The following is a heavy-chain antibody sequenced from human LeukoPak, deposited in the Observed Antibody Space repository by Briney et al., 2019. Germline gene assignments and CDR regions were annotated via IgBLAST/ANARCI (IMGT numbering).Heavy chain of an antibody. CDR3: ASLPDYYDSSGYYNWFDP. CDR2: IIPIFGTA. J-gene: IGHJ5*02. V-gene: IGHV1-69*13. CDR1: GGTFSSYA. D-gene: IGHD3-22*01. Sequence: SVKVSCKASGGTFSSYAISWVRQAPGQGLEWMGGIIPIFGTANYAQKFQGRVTITADESTSTAYMELSSLRSEDTAVYYCASLPDYYDSSGYYNWFDPWGQGTLVTVSS.